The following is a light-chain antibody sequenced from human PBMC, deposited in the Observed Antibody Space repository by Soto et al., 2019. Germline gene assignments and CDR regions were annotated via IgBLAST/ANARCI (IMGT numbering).Light chain of an antibody. CDR1: QNISSW. Sequence: KHMKKSASAMTVYLGDRVTITSRPSQNISSWLAGYQQKQGEAPNILIHAASTLQSGVPSRLSGSGSGTYYTLTTSSLQAEDFATYYCPQPKKYPLPFGHGTRLEIK. CDR2: AAS. J-gene: IGKJ5*01. V-gene: IGKV1-5*01. CDR3: PQPKKYPLP.